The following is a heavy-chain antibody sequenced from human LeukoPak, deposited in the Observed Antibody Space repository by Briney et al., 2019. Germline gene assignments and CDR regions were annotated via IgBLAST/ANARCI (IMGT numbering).Heavy chain of an antibody. CDR3: ARASFQRWLQLGGD. Sequence: PGGSLRLSCAASGFTFRSYAMSWVRQAPGKGLEWVSYISSSSSTIYYADSVKGRFTISRDNAKNSLYLQMNSLRDEDTAVYYCARASFQRWLQLGGDWGQGALVTVSS. CDR1: GFTFRSYA. V-gene: IGHV3-48*02. CDR2: ISSSSSTI. D-gene: IGHD5-24*01. J-gene: IGHJ4*02.